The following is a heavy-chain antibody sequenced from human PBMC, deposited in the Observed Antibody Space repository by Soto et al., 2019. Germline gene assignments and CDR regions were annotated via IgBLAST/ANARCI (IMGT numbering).Heavy chain of an antibody. V-gene: IGHV3-21*01. CDR1: GFTFSRHS. CDR2: ISHDSNFI. CDR3: VRERGWHLYFDY. J-gene: IGHJ4*02. Sequence: ESLKISCPACGFTFSRHSMHWVRQAPGKGLEWVALISHDSNFIYYADSVKGRFTISRDNDKNSVFLQMNSLRTEDTALYYCVRERGWHLYFDYWGQGAQVTVST.